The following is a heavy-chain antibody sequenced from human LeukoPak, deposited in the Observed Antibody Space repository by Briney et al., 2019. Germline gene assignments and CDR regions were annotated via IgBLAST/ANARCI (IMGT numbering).Heavy chain of an antibody. CDR1: GFTFDDYA. Sequence: GRSLRLSCAASGFTFDDYAMHWVRQAPGKGLEWVSGISWNSGSIGYADSVKGRFTISRDNAKNSLYLQMNSLRAEDTAVYYCARADLAAAGYYYYNMDVWGKGTTVTVSS. CDR3: ARADLAAAGYYYYNMDV. D-gene: IGHD6-13*01. CDR2: ISWNSGSI. J-gene: IGHJ6*03. V-gene: IGHV3-9*01.